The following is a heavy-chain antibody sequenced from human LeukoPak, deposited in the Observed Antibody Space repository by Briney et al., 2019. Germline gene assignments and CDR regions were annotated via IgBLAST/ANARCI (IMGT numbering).Heavy chain of an antibody. CDR1: GGSFSGYY. D-gene: IGHD6-19*01. J-gene: IGHJ4*02. Sequence: PSETLSLTCAVYGGSFSGYYWSWIRQPPGKGLEWIGEINHSGSTNYNPSLKSRVTISVDTSKNQFSLKLSSVTAADTAVYYCARKRSPSSGWPPFDYWGQGTLVTVSS. CDR3: ARKRSPSSGWPPFDY. CDR2: INHSGST. V-gene: IGHV4-34*01.